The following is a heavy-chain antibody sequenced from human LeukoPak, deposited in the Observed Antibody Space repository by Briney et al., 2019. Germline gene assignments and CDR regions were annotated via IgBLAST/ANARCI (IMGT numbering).Heavy chain of an antibody. Sequence: TSETLSLTCTVSGGSISSYYWSWIRQPPGKGPEWIGYIFYSGSTNYNPSLKSRVTISVDTSKNQFSLKLSSVTAADTAVYYCARHGSVSSGALVWGQGTLVTVSS. V-gene: IGHV4-59*08. CDR1: GGSISSYY. CDR2: IFYSGST. D-gene: IGHD3-22*01. CDR3: ARHGSVSSGALV. J-gene: IGHJ4*02.